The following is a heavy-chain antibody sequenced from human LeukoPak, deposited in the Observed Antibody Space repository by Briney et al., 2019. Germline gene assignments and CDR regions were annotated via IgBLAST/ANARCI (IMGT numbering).Heavy chain of an antibody. CDR2: IYWNDDK. J-gene: IGHJ2*01. V-gene: IGHV2-5*01. Sequence: SGPTLVKPTQTLTLTCTFSGFSLSASGVGVGWIRQLPGKALEWLALIYWNDDKRYSPSLRSRLTITKDTSKNQVVLTLTNMGPVDTATYYCAHHPSWRAGYSTNNWSFDLWGRGTLVTVSS. D-gene: IGHD6-13*01. CDR1: GFSLSASGVG. CDR3: AHHPSWRAGYSTNNWSFDL.